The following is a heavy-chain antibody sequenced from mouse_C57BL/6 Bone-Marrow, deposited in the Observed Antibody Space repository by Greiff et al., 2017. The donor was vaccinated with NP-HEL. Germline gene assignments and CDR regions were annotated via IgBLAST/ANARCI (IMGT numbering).Heavy chain of an antibody. CDR1: GYSITSGYY. D-gene: IGHD4-1*01. V-gene: IGHV3-6*01. CDR3: ARVRTGRAYYFDY. CDR2: ISYDGSN. J-gene: IGHJ2*01. Sequence: ESGPGLVKPSQSLSLTCSVPGYSITSGYYWNWIRQFPGNKLEWLGYISYDGSNNYNPSLKNRISITRDTSKNQFLLKLNSVTTEDTATYYCARVRTGRAYYFDYWGQGTTLTVSS.